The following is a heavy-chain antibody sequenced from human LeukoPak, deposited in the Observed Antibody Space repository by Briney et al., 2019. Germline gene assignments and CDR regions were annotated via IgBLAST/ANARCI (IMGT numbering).Heavy chain of an antibody. V-gene: IGHV3-21*01. J-gene: IGHJ3*02. Sequence: GGSLRLSCAASGFTFSSYSMNWVRQAPGKGLEWVSSISSSSSYIYYADSVKGRFTISRDNAKNSLYLQMNSLRAEDTAVYYCARDQYYYDSSGSNDAFDIWGQGTMVTVSS. CDR1: GFTFSSYS. D-gene: IGHD3-22*01. CDR2: ISSSSSYI. CDR3: ARDQYYYDSSGSNDAFDI.